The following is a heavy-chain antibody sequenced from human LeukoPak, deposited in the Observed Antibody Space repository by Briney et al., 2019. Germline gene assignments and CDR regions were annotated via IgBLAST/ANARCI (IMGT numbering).Heavy chain of an antibody. V-gene: IGHV3-48*01. CDR1: GFTFGSYT. Sequence: GGSLRLSCEASGFTFGSYTMNWVRQAPGKGLEWVSNISGSGGSIYYADSVKGRFTISRDNGKKSPYLQMNSLRADDTAVYYCARVGYTDYYYYYMDVWGKGTTVTVSS. CDR2: ISGSGGSI. D-gene: IGHD6-13*01. J-gene: IGHJ6*03. CDR3: ARVGYTDYYYYYMDV.